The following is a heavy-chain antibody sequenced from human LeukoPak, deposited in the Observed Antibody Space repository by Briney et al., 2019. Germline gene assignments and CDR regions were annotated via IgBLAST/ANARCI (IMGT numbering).Heavy chain of an antibody. D-gene: IGHD2-2*01. CDR2: ISYDGSSK. CDR3: AKGGEYCSSTSCYFGY. V-gene: IGHV3-30*04. CDR1: GFTFSTYA. Sequence: GRSLRLSCAASGFTFSTYAMHWVRQAPGKGLEWVAVISYDGSSKYYADSVKGRFTISRDNSKNTLYLQMNSLRAEDTAVYYCAKGGEYCSSTSCYFGYWGQGTLVTVSS. J-gene: IGHJ4*02.